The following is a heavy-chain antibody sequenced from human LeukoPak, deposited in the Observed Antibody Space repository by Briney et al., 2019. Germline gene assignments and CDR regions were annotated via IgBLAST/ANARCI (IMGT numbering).Heavy chain of an antibody. CDR2: IYYSGGT. CDR1: GGSISSSSYY. CDR3: ARCGFGSGWYGPASIYFDY. Sequence: PSETLSLTCTVSGGSISSSSYYWGWIRQPPGTGLEWIGSIYYSGGTYYNPSLKSRVTISVDTSKNQFSLKLSSVTAADTAVYYCARCGFGSGWYGPASIYFDYWGQGTLVTVSS. J-gene: IGHJ4*02. D-gene: IGHD6-19*01. V-gene: IGHV4-39*07.